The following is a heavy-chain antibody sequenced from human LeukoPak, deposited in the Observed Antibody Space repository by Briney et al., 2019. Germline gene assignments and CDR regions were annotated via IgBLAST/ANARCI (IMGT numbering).Heavy chain of an antibody. CDR2: ISYDGSNK. V-gene: IGHV3-30-3*01. CDR3: ARDRHTVAVTAIGY. D-gene: IGHD2-21*02. J-gene: IGHJ4*02. Sequence: GGSLRLSCAASGFTFSSYAMHWVRQAPGKGLEWVAVISYDGSNKYYADSVKGRFTISRDNSKNTLYLQMNSLRAEDTAVYYCARDRHTVAVTAIGYWGQGTLVTVSS. CDR1: GFTFSSYA.